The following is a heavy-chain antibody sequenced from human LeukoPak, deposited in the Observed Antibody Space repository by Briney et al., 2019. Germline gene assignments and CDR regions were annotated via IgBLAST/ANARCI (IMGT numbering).Heavy chain of an antibody. Sequence: SETLSLTCTVSGGSISSSSYYWGWIRQPPGKGLEWIGSVYYTGASYYNPSLKSRVTISVDTSKNQFSLKLSSVTAADTAVYYCARARSSIDIWDQGTMVTVSS. J-gene: IGHJ3*02. V-gene: IGHV4-39*07. CDR3: ARARSSIDI. CDR2: VYYTGAS. CDR1: GGSISSSSYY.